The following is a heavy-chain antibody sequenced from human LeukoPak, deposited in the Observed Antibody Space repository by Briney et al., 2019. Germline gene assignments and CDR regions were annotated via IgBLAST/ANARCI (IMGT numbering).Heavy chain of an antibody. V-gene: IGHV4-59*01. CDR2: IYHSGST. Sequence: SETLSLTCTVSGGSISTYYWSWIRQPPGKGLEWIGYIYHSGSTNYNPSLESRVTISVDTSQNQFYLKLSSVTAADTAVYYCARDGYSGSDALWGQGTLVTVSS. J-gene: IGHJ4*02. CDR1: GGSISTYY. D-gene: IGHD5-12*01. CDR3: ARDGYSGSDAL.